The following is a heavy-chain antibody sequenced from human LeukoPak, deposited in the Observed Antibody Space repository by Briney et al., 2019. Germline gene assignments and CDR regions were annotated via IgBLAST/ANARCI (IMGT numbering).Heavy chain of an antibody. CDR1: GGSISSSSYY. D-gene: IGHD3-10*01. V-gene: IGHV4-39*01. Sequence: SETLSLTCTVSGGSISSSSYYWGWIRQPPGKGLEWLGSIYYSGSTYYNPSLKSRVTISVDTSKNQFSLKLSSVTAADTAVYYCARRAYGSGSYYPYNWFDPWGQGTLVTVSS. CDR3: ARRAYGSGSYYPYNWFDP. J-gene: IGHJ5*02. CDR2: IYYSGST.